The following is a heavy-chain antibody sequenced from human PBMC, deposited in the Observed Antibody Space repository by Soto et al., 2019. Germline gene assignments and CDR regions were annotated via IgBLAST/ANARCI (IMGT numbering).Heavy chain of an antibody. J-gene: IGHJ6*02. D-gene: IGHD5-18*01. Sequence: VQLVESGGGLVQPGGSLRLSCAASGFTVSSNYMSWVRQAPGKGLEWVSVIYSGGSTYYADSVKGRFTISRHNSKNTLYLQMNSLRAEDTAVYYCARVGYSSWYYGMDVWGQGTTVTVSS. CDR3: ARVGYSSWYYGMDV. CDR1: GFTVSSNY. V-gene: IGHV3-53*04. CDR2: IYSGGST.